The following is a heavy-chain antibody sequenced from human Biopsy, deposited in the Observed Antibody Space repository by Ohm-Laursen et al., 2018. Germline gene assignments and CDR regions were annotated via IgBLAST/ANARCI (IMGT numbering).Heavy chain of an antibody. CDR3: ARHRSSSARNYYHDMDV. CDR1: GGSINSNDYY. V-gene: IGHV4-39*01. D-gene: IGHD6-6*01. J-gene: IGHJ6*02. CDR2: LYHNGHT. Sequence: TLSLTCTVAGGSINSNDYYWGWIRQTPGEGLQWIGSLYHNGHTYENPSLRSRLTLSIDKSKNLLSLRLSSVTAADTAVYYCARHRSSSARNYYHDMDVWGQGTTVTVSS.